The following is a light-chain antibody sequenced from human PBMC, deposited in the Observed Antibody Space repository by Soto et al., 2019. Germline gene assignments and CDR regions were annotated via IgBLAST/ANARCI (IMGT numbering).Light chain of an antibody. V-gene: IGKV2-28*01. Sequence: EIVMTQSPLSLPVTPGVPASISCRSSQSLLHSDGYNYLAWYLQKPGHSPQLLIDLASSRASGVPDEFSVRGSGTDFTLKISRVDAGDVGVYYCMQALQTPTVGGGTKVDMK. CDR3: MQALQTPT. CDR1: QSLLHSDGYNY. CDR2: LAS. J-gene: IGKJ4*01.